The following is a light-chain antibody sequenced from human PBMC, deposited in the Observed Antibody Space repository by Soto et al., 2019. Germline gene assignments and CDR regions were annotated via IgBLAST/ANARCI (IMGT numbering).Light chain of an antibody. CDR1: SSDVGGYNY. CDR2: EVS. Sequence: QSVLTQPASVSGSPGQSITISCTGTSSDVGGYNYVSWYQQHPGKAPKLMIYEVSKRPSGVPDRFSGSKSGNTASLTVSGLQAEDEADYYCSSYAGSNNLGVFGTGTKVTV. V-gene: IGLV2-8*01. CDR3: SSYAGSNNLGV. J-gene: IGLJ1*01.